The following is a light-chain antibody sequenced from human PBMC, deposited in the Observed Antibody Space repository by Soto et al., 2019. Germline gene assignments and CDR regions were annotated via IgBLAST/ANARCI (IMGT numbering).Light chain of an antibody. CDR3: QQSYSTPYT. CDR2: AAS. J-gene: IGKJ2*01. V-gene: IGKV1-39*01. Sequence: DIQMTQSPSSLSASVGDRVTITCRASQSIRSYLNWYQQKPGKAPKLLIYAASSLQSGVPSRFSGSESGTDFTLTISSLQPDDFATYYCQQSYSTPYTFGQGTKLEIK. CDR1: QSIRSY.